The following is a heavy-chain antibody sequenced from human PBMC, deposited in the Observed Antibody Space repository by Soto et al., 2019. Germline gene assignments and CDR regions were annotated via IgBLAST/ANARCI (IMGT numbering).Heavy chain of an antibody. CDR3: ARALEYCSGGSCFPNWFDP. CDR1: GLTISDSY. CDR2: ISRSGSTI. J-gene: IGHJ5*02. Sequence: GGSLRLSCAASGLTISDSYMSWIRQAPGKGLEWVSYISRSGSTIYYADSVEGRFTISRDSAKNSLYLQMNSLRAEDTAIYYCARALEYCSGGSCFPNWFDPWGQGTLVTVS. D-gene: IGHD2-15*01. V-gene: IGHV3-11*01.